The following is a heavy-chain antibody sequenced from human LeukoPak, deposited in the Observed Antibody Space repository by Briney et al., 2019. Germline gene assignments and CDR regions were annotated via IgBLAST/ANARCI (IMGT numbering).Heavy chain of an antibody. J-gene: IGHJ3*02. CDR1: GGSISSYY. Sequence: SETLSLTCTVSGGSISSYYWSWIRQPPGKGLEWIGYIYYSGSTNYNPSLKSRVTISVDTSKNQFSLKLSSVTAADTAVYYCARAPGYGGNFRDEQAFDIWGQGTMVTVSS. V-gene: IGHV4-59*01. D-gene: IGHD4-23*01. CDR2: IYYSGST. CDR3: ARAPGYGGNFRDEQAFDI.